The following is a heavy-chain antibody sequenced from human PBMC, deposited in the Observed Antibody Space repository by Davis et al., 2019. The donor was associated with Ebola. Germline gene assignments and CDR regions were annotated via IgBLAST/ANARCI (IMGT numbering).Heavy chain of an antibody. CDR2: IYYSGST. CDR1: GASITSPAYY. CDR3: ARHGGAVAALYYGMDV. D-gene: IGHD6-19*01. Sequence: MPSETLSLTCTVSGASITSPAYYWGWIRQPPGKGLEWIGSIYYSGSTYYNPSLKSRVTISVDTSKNQFSLKLSSVTAADTAVYYCARHGGAVAALYYGMDVWGQGTTVTVSS. V-gene: IGHV4-39*01. J-gene: IGHJ6*02.